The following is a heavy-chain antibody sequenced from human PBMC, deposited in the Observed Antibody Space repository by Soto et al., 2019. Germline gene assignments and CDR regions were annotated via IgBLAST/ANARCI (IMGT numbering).Heavy chain of an antibody. CDR1: GFTFSSYS. CDR3: ARVSRSIAVAKGDY. D-gene: IGHD6-19*01. Sequence: EGSLRLSCAASGFTFSSYSMNWVRQAPGKGLEWVSYISSSSSTIYYADSVKGRFTISRDNAKNSLYLQMNSLRAEDTAVYYCARVSRSIAVAKGDYWGQGTLVTVSS. CDR2: ISSSSSTI. V-gene: IGHV3-48*01. J-gene: IGHJ4*02.